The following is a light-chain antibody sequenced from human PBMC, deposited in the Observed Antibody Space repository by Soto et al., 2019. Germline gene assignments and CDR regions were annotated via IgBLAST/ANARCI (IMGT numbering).Light chain of an antibody. V-gene: IGKV3-15*01. CDR1: QSVSSK. Sequence: EIVMTQSPATLSVSPGEGATLSCRASQSVSSKLAWYQQKPGQAPRLLIYGASTRATGIPARFSGSGSGTEFTLIIRSLTSEDSAVYYCQQYNSWLWTCGQGTNVDIK. CDR2: GAS. J-gene: IGKJ1*01. CDR3: QQYNSWLWT.